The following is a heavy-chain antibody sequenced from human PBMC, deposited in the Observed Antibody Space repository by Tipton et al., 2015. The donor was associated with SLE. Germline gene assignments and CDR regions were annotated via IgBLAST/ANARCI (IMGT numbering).Heavy chain of an antibody. CDR3: ARGRYCSGGSCYSDWFDP. CDR1: GSTFSNYD. J-gene: IGHJ5*02. V-gene: IGHV1-8*01. Sequence: QLVQSGPEVKKPGASVKVSCKASGSTFSNYDINWVRQAAGQGLEWMGWMNPSYGNTAYAQKFQGRVTLSRDTSTNTAYMELSSLRSEDTAVYYCARGRYCSGGSCYSDWFDPWGQGTLVTVSS. CDR2: MNPSYGNT. D-gene: IGHD2-15*01.